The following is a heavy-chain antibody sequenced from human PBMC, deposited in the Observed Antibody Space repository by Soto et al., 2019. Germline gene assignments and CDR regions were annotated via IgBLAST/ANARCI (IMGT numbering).Heavy chain of an antibody. D-gene: IGHD4-17*01. J-gene: IGHJ5*02. CDR2: INHSGST. V-gene: IGHV4-34*01. CDR1: GGSFSGYY. CDR3: ARYFPGFYGRNWFDP. Sequence: PSETLSLTCAVYGGSFSGYYWSWIRQPPGKGLEWIGEINHSGSTNYNPSLESRVTISVDTSKNQFSLKLSSVTAADTAVYYCARYFPGFYGRNWFDPWGQGTLVTVS.